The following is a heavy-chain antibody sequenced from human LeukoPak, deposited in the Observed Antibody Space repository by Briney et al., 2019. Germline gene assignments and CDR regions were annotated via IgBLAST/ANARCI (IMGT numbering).Heavy chain of an antibody. V-gene: IGHV4-39*07. CDR2: IYYSGST. CDR3: ARVITIYWYFDL. Sequence: SETLSLTCTVSGGSTSSSTYYWGWIRQPPGKDLEWIGSIYYSGSTYYNPSLKSRVTISVDTSKNQFSLKLSSVTAADTAVYYCARVITIYWYFDLWGRGTLVTVSS. CDR1: GGSTSSSTYY. D-gene: IGHD3-9*01. J-gene: IGHJ2*01.